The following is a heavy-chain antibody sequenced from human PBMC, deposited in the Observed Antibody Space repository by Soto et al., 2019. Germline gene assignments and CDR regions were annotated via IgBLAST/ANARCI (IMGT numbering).Heavy chain of an antibody. D-gene: IGHD6-6*01. CDR1: GCPFSSYA. V-gene: IGHV1-69*13. CDR3: AREGIASRHYDYYGMDV. J-gene: IGHJ6*02. CDR2: IIPIFGTA. Sequence: ASVKVSCKASGCPFSSYALSWLRHAPGQGLEWMGGIIPIFGTANYAQKFQGRVTITADESTSTAYMELSSLRSEDMALYYCAREGIASRHYDYYGMDVWGQGTTVTVSS.